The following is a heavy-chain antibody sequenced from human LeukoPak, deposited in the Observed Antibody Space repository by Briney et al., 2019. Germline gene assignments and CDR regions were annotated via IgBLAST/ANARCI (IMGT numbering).Heavy chain of an antibody. CDR1: GGTFSSYA. V-gene: IGHV1-2*07. D-gene: IGHD3-16*01. CDR2: INPSNGET. Sequence: GASVKVSCKASGGTFSSYAISWVRQAPGQRFEWMAWINPSNGETKFAPRFQGRVTMTRDASISTAYMELSSLRPDDTAVYYCARSQFRTTNSGAWGFQPWGQGTLVTVSS. J-gene: IGHJ1*01. CDR3: ARSQFRTTNSGAWGFQP.